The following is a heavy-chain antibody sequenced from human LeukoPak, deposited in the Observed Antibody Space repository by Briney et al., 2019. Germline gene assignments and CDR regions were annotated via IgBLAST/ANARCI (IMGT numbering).Heavy chain of an antibody. CDR3: ARGGIAVPEY. V-gene: IGHV4-59*01. Sequence: PSETLSLTCTVSGVSISTYYWSWVRQPPGKGLEWIGYIYYTGDTSYNPSLKSRVTISVDTSNNQFSLKLSSVTAADTAAYYCARGGIAVPEYWGQGILVTVSS. D-gene: IGHD6-19*01. J-gene: IGHJ4*02. CDR1: GVSISTYY. CDR2: IYYTGDT.